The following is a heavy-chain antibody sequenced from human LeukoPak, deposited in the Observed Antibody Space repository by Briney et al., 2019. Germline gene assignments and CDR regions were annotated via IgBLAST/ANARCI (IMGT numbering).Heavy chain of an antibody. J-gene: IGHJ4*02. Sequence: PGRSLRLSCAASGFTFSSYAMHWVRQAPGKGLEWVAVISYDGSNKYYADSVKGRFTISRDNSKNTLYLQMNSLRAEDTAVYYCANDYYDSSGYYDYWGQGTLVTVSS. CDR1: GFTFSSYA. CDR2: ISYDGSNK. D-gene: IGHD3-22*01. V-gene: IGHV3-30*04. CDR3: ANDYYDSSGYYDY.